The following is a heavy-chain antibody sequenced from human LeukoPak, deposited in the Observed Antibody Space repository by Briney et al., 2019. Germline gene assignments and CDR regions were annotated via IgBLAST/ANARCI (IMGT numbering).Heavy chain of an antibody. D-gene: IGHD1-26*01. CDR2: ISSSNSYI. CDR1: GFTFSSYS. V-gene: IGHV3-21*01. CDR3: ARARVGATTGFEY. J-gene: IGHJ4*02. Sequence: GGSLRLSCAASGFTFSSYSMNWVRQAPGKGLEWVSSISSSNSYIYYADSVKGRFTISRDNAKNSLYLQMNSLRAEDTAVYYCARARVGATTGFEYWGQGTLVTVSS.